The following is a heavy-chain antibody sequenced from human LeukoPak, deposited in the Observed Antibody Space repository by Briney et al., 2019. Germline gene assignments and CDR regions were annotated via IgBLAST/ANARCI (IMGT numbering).Heavy chain of an antibody. D-gene: IGHD2-15*01. Sequence: PGGSLRLSCAASGFTFSSYAMSWVRQAPGKGLEWVSAIGGSGGSPYYADSVKGRFTISRDNSKNTLYLQMNSLRAEDTAVYYCARGYDHHIYIFDYWGQGTLVTVSS. CDR2: IGGSGGSP. CDR1: GFTFSSYA. J-gene: IGHJ4*02. CDR3: ARGYDHHIYIFDY. V-gene: IGHV3-23*01.